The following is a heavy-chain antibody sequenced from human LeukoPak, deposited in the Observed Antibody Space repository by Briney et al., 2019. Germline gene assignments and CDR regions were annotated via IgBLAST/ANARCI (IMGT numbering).Heavy chain of an antibody. V-gene: IGHV4-34*01. CDR3: ARGPSPLITMIVVAAFDY. J-gene: IGHJ4*02. Sequence: PSETLSLTCAVYGGSFSGYYWSWIRQPLGKGLEWIGEINHSGSTNYNPSLKSRVTISVDTSKNQFSLKLSSVTAADTAVYYCARGPSPLITMIVVAAFDYWGQGTLVTVSS. CDR1: GGSFSGYY. D-gene: IGHD3-22*01. CDR2: INHSGST.